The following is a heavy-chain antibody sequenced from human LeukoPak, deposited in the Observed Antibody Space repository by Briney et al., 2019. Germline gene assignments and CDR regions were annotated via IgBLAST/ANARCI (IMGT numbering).Heavy chain of an antibody. CDR3: GRMNLGIDGFDI. V-gene: IGHV3-74*01. J-gene: IGHJ3*02. CDR1: GFTFSSYR. D-gene: IGHD1-14*01. CDR2: INSDGSST. Sequence: PGGSLRPSCAASGFTFSSYRMDWVREAPGKGEVRVSRINSDGSSTSYADSVSDRLTIFRDNAKNTLYLQMNSLRPEDTAVDYCGRMNLGIDGFDIWGQGTMVTVSS.